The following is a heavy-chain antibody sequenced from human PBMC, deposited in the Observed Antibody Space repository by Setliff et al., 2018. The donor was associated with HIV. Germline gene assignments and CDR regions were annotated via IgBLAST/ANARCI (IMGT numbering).Heavy chain of an antibody. CDR3: AREISYSYGGRGHPL. V-gene: IGHV4-4*07. Sequence: SETLSLTCTISGGSFGVYRWSWIRQSAGRGLEWIGRIDSSGTTDYKPSLKGRVAISVDTSRNQFSLRVTSVTAADTAVYYCAREISYSYGGRGHPLWGQETLVTVSS. CDR1: GGSFGVYR. J-gene: IGHJ4*02. D-gene: IGHD3-22*01. CDR2: IDSSGTT.